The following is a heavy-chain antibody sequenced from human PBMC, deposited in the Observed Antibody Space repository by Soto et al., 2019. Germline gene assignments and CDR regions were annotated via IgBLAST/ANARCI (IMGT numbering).Heavy chain of an antibody. CDR3: ARRNYGEEGYFFDF. Sequence: QMQLRESGPGLVRPSETLSLTCTVSGGSITGYYWSWIRLPPGKGLEWIGYIYDSGTTTYNAALKSRVSISAETSKNQFSLNLRSVTAADTAIYYCARRNYGEEGYFFDFWGQGVLVTVSS. J-gene: IGHJ4*02. V-gene: IGHV4-4*09. CDR2: IYDSGTT. CDR1: GGSITGYY. D-gene: IGHD4-17*01.